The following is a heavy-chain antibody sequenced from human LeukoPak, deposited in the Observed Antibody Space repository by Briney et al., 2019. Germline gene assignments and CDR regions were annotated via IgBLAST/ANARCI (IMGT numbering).Heavy chain of an antibody. J-gene: IGHJ4*02. CDR1: GESFNDYY. V-gene: IGHV4-34*01. Sequence: PSETLSLTCAVYGESFNDYYWGWIRQPPGKGLEWIGSIYYSGSTYYNPSLKSRVTISVDTSNNQFSLKLSSVTAADTAVYYCARFSISWSYFDYWGQGSLVTVSS. D-gene: IGHD6-13*01. CDR3: ARFSISWSYFDY. CDR2: IYYSGST.